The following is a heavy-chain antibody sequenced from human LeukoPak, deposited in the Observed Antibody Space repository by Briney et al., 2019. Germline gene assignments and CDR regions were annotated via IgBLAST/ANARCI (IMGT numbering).Heavy chain of an antibody. V-gene: IGHV1-69*04. CDR3: ARDPFGGSYAETRDWFDP. D-gene: IGHD1-26*01. CDR2: IIPILGIA. Sequence: GASVKVSCKASGGTFSSYAISWVRQAPGQGLEWMGRIIPILGIANYAQKFQGRVTITADKSTGTAYMELSSLRSEDTAVYYCARDPFGGSYAETRDWFDPWGQGTLVTVSS. J-gene: IGHJ5*02. CDR1: GGTFSSYA.